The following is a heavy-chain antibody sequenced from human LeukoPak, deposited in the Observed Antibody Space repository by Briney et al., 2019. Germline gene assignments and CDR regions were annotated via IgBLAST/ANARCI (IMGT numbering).Heavy chain of an antibody. Sequence: ASVTVSCKTSGYTFTRYDINWVRQATGQGLAWMGGMNPNSGNTGYAQKFQGRVTMTRNTSISTAYMELSSLRSEDTAVYYCARGEPYCSGGSCYSWGQGTLVTVSS. CDR2: MNPNSGNT. J-gene: IGHJ4*02. D-gene: IGHD2-15*01. CDR1: GYTFTRYD. CDR3: ARGEPYCSGGSCYS. V-gene: IGHV1-8*01.